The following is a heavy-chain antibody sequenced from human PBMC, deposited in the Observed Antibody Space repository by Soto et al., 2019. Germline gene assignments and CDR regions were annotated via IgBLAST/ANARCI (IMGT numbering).Heavy chain of an antibody. J-gene: IGHJ4*02. D-gene: IGHD1-7*01. V-gene: IGHV4-31*03. CDR2: IYYSGST. Sequence: SETLSLTCTVSGGSISSGGYYWSWIRQHPGKGLEWIGYIYYSGSTYYNPSLKSRVTISVDTSKNQFSLKLSSVTAADTAVYYCARGRTTRADYWGQGTLVTVSS. CDR3: ARGRTTRADY. CDR1: GGSISSGGYY.